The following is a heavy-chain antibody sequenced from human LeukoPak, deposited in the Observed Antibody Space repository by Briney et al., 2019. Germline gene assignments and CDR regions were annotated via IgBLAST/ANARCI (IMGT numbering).Heavy chain of an antibody. CDR3: GSDTTLGY. Sequence: QTGGSLRLSCAASGFSLSSSWMHWVRQVPGKGLVWVSRIKSDGSSTFYADSVKGRFTISRDNAKNTVYLQMNSLRVEDTAVYYCGSDTTLGYWGQGTLVTVSS. CDR1: GFSLSSSW. CDR2: IKSDGSST. D-gene: IGHD5-18*01. V-gene: IGHV3-74*01. J-gene: IGHJ4*02.